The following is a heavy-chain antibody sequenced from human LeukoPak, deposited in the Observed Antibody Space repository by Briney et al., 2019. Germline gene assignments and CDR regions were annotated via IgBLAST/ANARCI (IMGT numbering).Heavy chain of an antibody. Sequence: GGSLRISCAASGFTFSSYATSWVRQAPGKGLEWVSGITGSGGTTYYADFVKGRFTISRDNSENTVYLQMNNLRDEDTAIYYCAKEMSGEFWGQGALVTVSS. CDR2: ITGSGGTT. CDR3: AKEMSGEF. CDR1: GFTFSSYA. D-gene: IGHD3-10*01. J-gene: IGHJ4*02. V-gene: IGHV3-23*01.